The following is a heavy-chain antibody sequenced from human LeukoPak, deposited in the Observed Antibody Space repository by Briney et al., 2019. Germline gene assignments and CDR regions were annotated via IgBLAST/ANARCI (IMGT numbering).Heavy chain of an antibody. CDR1: GFTFSSYW. CDR3: AKLVVAATAGWFDP. D-gene: IGHD2-15*01. CDR2: IKQDGSEK. Sequence: GGSLRLSCAASGFTFSSYWMSWVRQAPGKGLEWVANIKQDGSEKYYVDPVKGRFTISRDNAKNSLYLQMNSLRAEDTAVYYCAKLVVAATAGWFDPWGQGTLVTVSS. J-gene: IGHJ5*02. V-gene: IGHV3-7*01.